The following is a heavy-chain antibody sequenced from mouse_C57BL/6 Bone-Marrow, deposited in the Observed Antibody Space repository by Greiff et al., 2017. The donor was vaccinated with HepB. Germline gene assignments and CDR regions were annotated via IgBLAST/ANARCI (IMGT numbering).Heavy chain of an antibody. D-gene: IGHD1-1*01. J-gene: IGHJ2*01. CDR3: ARYSGSNYVGY. Sequence: QVQLQQPGAELVKPGASVKMSCKASGYTFTSYWITWVKQRPGQGLEWIGDIYPGSGSTNYNEKFKSKATLTVDKSSSTAYMELRSLTSEDSAVYFCARYSGSNYVGYWGQGTTLTVSS. V-gene: IGHV1-55*01. CDR2: IYPGSGST. CDR1: GYTFTSYW.